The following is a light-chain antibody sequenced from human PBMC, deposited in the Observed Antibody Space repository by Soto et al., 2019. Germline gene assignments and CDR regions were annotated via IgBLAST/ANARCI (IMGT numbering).Light chain of an antibody. CDR2: DAS. CDR3: QQRSNWSFT. J-gene: IGKJ5*01. V-gene: IGKV3D-20*02. CDR1: ESVNSRY. Sequence: EIVLTQSPGTLSLSPGERATHSCRASESVNSRYLAWYQQKPGQAPRLLIYDASNRATGIPARFSGSGSGTDFTLTISSLEPEDFAVYYCQQRSNWSFTFGQGTRLEIK.